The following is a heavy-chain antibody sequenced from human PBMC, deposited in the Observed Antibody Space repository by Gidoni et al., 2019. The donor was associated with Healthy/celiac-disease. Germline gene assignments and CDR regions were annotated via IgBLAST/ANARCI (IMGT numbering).Heavy chain of an antibody. CDR2: ISWNSGSI. V-gene: IGHV3-9*01. CDR3: AKGLGYWNLYYFDY. Sequence: EVQLVESGGGLVQLGRSLRLSGAASGFTFDDYAMHWVRQAPGKGLEWVSGISWNSGSIGYADSVKGRFTISRDNAKNSLYLQMNSLRAEDTALYYCAKGLGYWNLYYFDYWGQGTLVTVSS. J-gene: IGHJ4*02. D-gene: IGHD2-15*01. CDR1: GFTFDDYA.